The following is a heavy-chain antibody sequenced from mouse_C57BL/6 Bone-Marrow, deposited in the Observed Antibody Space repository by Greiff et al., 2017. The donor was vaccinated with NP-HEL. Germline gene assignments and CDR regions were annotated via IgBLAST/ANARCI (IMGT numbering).Heavy chain of an antibody. CDR3: ARRGEYGFAY. D-gene: IGHD5-1*01. CDR2: ISNLAYSI. CDR1: GFTFSDYG. V-gene: IGHV5-15*01. J-gene: IGHJ3*01. Sequence: EVMLVESGGGLVQPGGSLKLSCAASGFTFSDYGMAWVRQAPRKGPEWVAFISNLAYSIYYADTVTGRFTISRENAKNTLYLEMSSLRSEDTAMYYCARRGEYGFAYWGQGTLVTVSA.